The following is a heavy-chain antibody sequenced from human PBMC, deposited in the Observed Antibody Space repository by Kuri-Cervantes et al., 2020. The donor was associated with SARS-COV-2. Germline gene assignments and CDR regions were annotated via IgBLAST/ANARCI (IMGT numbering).Heavy chain of an antibody. CDR3: AVWFGEGGLDY. D-gene: IGHD3-10*01. J-gene: IGHJ4*02. Sequence: SVKVSCKASGGTFSSYAISWVRQAPGQGLEWMGGIIPIFGTANYAQKFQGRVTITTDESTSTAYMELSSLRSEDTAVYYSAVWFGEGGLDYWGQGTLVTVSS. CDR2: IIPIFGTA. CDR1: GGTFSSYA. V-gene: IGHV1-69*05.